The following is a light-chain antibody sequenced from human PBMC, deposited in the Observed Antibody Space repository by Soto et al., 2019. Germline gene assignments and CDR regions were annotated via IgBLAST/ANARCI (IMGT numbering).Light chain of an antibody. J-gene: IGKJ5*01. CDR2: AAS. Sequence: DIQMTQSPSSLAASVGEVVTITCRASQSISSYLNWYQQKPGKAPKLLIYAASSLQSGVPSRFSGSGSGTDFTLTISSLQPEDFATYYCQQSYSTPHITFGQGTRLEIK. CDR3: QQSYSTPHIT. V-gene: IGKV1-39*01. CDR1: QSISSY.